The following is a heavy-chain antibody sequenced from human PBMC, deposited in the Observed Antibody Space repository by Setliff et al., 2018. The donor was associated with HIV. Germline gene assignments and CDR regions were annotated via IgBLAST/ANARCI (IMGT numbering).Heavy chain of an antibody. Sequence: GGSLRLSCAASRFAFNNYAIHWVRQAPGKGLEWVALISYDGTYKYYAESVKGRFTISRDNSRNTLYLQMNSLRTEDTAVYYCAKDWGSRLSYSFYYMDVWGKGTTVTVSS. CDR1: RFAFNNYA. V-gene: IGHV3-30-3*02. CDR3: AKDWGSRLSYSFYYMDV. CDR2: ISYDGTYK. D-gene: IGHD3-16*01. J-gene: IGHJ6*03.